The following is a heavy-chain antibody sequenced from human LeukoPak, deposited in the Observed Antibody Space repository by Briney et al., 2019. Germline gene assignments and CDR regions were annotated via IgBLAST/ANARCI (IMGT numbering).Heavy chain of an antibody. CDR3: AKDKSYFEKDTTVVTPGWALDY. Sequence: GGSLRLSCAASGFTFDDYAMHWVRQAPGKGLEWVSLISWDGGSTYYADSVKGRFTISRDNSKNSLYLQMNSLRAEDTALYYCAKDKSYFEKDTTVVTPGWALDYWGQGTLVTVSS. CDR1: GFTFDDYA. CDR2: ISWDGGST. J-gene: IGHJ4*02. D-gene: IGHD4-23*01. V-gene: IGHV3-43D*03.